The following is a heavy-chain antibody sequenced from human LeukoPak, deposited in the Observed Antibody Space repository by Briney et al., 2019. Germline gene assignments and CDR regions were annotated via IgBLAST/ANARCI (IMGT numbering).Heavy chain of an antibody. V-gene: IGHV4-59*12. J-gene: IGHJ5*02. Sequence: SETLSLTCTVSGGSISSYYWSWIRQPPGKGLEWIGYIYYSGSTNYNPSLKSRVTISVDTSKNQFSLKLSSVTAADTAVYYCARRRILYWFDPWGQGTLVTVSS. CDR3: ARRRILYWFDP. D-gene: IGHD2-15*01. CDR1: GGSISSYY. CDR2: IYYSGST.